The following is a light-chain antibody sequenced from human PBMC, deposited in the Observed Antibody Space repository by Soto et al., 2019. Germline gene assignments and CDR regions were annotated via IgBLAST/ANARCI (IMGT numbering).Light chain of an antibody. J-gene: IGLJ1*01. Sequence: QSALTQPASVSGSPGQSITISCTGTSSDVGSYKLVSWYQQHPGKAPQLMIYEGSQRPSGVSNRFSGSKSGNTASLTISGLQAEDEADYYCCSYAGSNTYIFGTGTKVTVL. V-gene: IGLV2-23*01. CDR2: EGS. CDR1: SSDVGSYKL. CDR3: CSYAGSNTYI.